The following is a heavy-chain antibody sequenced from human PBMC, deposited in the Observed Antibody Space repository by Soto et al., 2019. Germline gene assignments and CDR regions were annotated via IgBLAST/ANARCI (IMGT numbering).Heavy chain of an antibody. Sequence: LRLSCAASAFTLSAYDMHWVRQPNGKGLEWVSALGAADDPYYLGSVKGRFTISRENVKNSLYLQMNNLRAGDTAVYYCARAYSGRLPRRADYYYAMDVWGQGTTVTVSS. J-gene: IGHJ6*02. CDR3: ARAYSGRLPRRADYYYAMDV. CDR2: LGAADDP. D-gene: IGHD2-15*01. V-gene: IGHV3-13*05. CDR1: AFTLSAYD.